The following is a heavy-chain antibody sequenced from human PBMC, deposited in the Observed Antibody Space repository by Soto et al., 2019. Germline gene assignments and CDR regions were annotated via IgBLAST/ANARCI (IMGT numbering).Heavy chain of an antibody. CDR3: ARGSYGDYVTWYYFDY. V-gene: IGHV1-69*02. D-gene: IGHD4-17*01. CDR1: GGTFSSYT. J-gene: IGHJ4*02. Sequence: QVQLVQSGAEVKKPGSSVKVSCKASGGTFSSYTISWVRQAPGQGLEWMGRIIPIIGIANYAQKFQGRVTITADKSTSTAYMELSSLRSEDTAVYYCARGSYGDYVTWYYFDYWGQGTLVTVSA. CDR2: IIPIIGIA.